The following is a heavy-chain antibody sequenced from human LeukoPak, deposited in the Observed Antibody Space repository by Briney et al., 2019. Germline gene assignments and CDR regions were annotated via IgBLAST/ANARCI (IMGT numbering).Heavy chain of an antibody. CDR1: GGSISSYY. CDR2: IYYSGNT. V-gene: IGHV4-59*01. CDR3: ARGGSYGAYLDY. D-gene: IGHD1-26*01. J-gene: IGHJ4*02. Sequence: SETLSLTCTVSGGSISSYYWSWIRQAPGKGLEWIGYIYYSGNTNTYNPSLKSRATISLYTSRKYFSLELRSVTAADTAVYYCARGGSYGAYLDYWGQGALVIVSS.